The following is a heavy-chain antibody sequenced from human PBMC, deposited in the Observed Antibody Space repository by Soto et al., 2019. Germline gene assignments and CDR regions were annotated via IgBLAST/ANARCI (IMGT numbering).Heavy chain of an antibody. D-gene: IGHD6-13*01. CDR3: AREINASSSWYDYYYGMDV. V-gene: IGHV1-69*13. CDR2: IIPIFGTA. J-gene: IGHJ6*02. Sequence: ASVKVSCKASGGTFSSYAISWVRQAPGQGLEWMGGIIPIFGTANYAQKFQGRVTITADESTSTAYMELSSLRSEDTAVYYCAREINASSSWYDYYYGMDVWGQGTTVTVS. CDR1: GGTFSSYA.